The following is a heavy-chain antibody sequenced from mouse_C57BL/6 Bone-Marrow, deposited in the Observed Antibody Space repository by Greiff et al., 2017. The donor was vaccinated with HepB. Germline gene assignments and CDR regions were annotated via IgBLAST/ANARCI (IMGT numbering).Heavy chain of an antibody. CDR2: ISGGGGNT. V-gene: IGHV5-9*01. CDR3: ARRGYGSSYFAY. Sequence: EVKLVESGGGLVKPGGSLKLSCAASGFTFSSYTMSWVRQTPEKRLEWVATISGGGGNTYYPDSVKGRFTISRDNAKNTLYLQMSSLRSEDTALYYCARRGYGSSYFAYWGQGTLVTVSA. CDR1: GFTFSSYT. J-gene: IGHJ3*01. D-gene: IGHD1-1*01.